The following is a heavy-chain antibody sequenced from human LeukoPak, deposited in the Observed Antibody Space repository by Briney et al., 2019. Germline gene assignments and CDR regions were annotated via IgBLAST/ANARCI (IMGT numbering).Heavy chain of an antibody. J-gene: IGHJ4*02. D-gene: IGHD3-10*01. Sequence: GGSLRLSCAASGFTFSDYYMSWIRQAPGKGLEWVSYISSSSSYTNYADSVKGRFTISRDNAKNSLYLQMNSLRAEDTAVYYCARTPGTYYYGSGRPEDFDYWGQGTLVTVPS. CDR2: ISSSSSYT. CDR1: GFTFSDYY. CDR3: ARTPGTYYYGSGRPEDFDY. V-gene: IGHV3-11*06.